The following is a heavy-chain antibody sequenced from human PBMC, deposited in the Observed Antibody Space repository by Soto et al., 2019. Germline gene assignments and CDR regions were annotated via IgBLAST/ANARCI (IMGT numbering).Heavy chain of an antibody. CDR3: ASHSGSSPEGRYYYGMDV. CDR2: IIPIFGTA. J-gene: IGHJ6*02. Sequence: QVQLVQSGAEVKKPGSSVKVSCKASGGTFSRYAISWVRQAPGQGLEWMGGIIPIFGTADYAQKFQGRVTITADESTSTAYMELSSLRSEDTAVYYCASHSGSSPEGRYYYGMDVWGQVTTVTVSS. V-gene: IGHV1-69*12. D-gene: IGHD1-26*01. CDR1: GGTFSRYA.